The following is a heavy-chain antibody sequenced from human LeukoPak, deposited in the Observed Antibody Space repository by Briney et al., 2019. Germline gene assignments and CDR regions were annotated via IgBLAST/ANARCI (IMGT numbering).Heavy chain of an antibody. V-gene: IGHV3-7*03. CDR1: GFTFSSYW. Sequence: GGSLRLSCEASGFTFSSYWMSWVRQAPGKGLEWVANIKTDGSEKYYVDSVKGRFAISRDNAKNSLYLQMNSLRAEDTAVYYCARDYTGYFPWGQGTLVIVSS. D-gene: IGHD3-9*01. CDR3: ARDYTGYFP. J-gene: IGHJ5*02. CDR2: IKTDGSEK.